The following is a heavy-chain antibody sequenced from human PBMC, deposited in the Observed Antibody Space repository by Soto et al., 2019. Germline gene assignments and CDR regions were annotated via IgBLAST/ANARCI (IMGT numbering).Heavy chain of an antibody. V-gene: IGHV1-3*04. CDR1: GYTFTNYA. CDR2: INTAYGDT. CDR3: GRGQATFDP. J-gene: IGHJ5*02. Sequence: QIQLVQSGAEMKKPGASVKVSCKASGYTFTNYAMHWVRQAPGQSLEWMGRINTAYGDTIYSQNFQGRVTITRDASARTVYLELSSLRFEDSAVYYCGRGQATFDPWGQGTLVTVSS.